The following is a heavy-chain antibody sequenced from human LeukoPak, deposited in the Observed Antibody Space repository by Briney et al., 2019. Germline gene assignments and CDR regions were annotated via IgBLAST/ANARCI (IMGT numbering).Heavy chain of an antibody. Sequence: GGSLRLSCAASGFTFRNYWMGWVRQAPGKGLEWVANTKPDGSAEYYADSVRGRFTTSRDNANNSLYLQMNRLRAEDTAVYYCARDGSLNTNFDYWGQGTLVTVSS. CDR1: GFTFRNYW. CDR3: ARDGSLNTNFDY. V-gene: IGHV3-7*01. D-gene: IGHD2-15*01. CDR2: TKPDGSAE. J-gene: IGHJ4*02.